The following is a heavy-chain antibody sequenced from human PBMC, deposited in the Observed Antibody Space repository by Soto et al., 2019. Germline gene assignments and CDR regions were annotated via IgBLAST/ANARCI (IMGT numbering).Heavy chain of an antibody. CDR2: TIPAFGTA. J-gene: IGHJ4*02. V-gene: IGHV1-69*06. Sequence: QVHLVQSGAEVKSPGYAVKVSCKVSGAGDTFSNYGLNWMRQAPGQGLEWMGGTIPAFGTANYAQKFQGRVTITAETSTTTAYMELSLLRSDDTAVYYCWRHDKTALPPLVSWGQGTLVSVSS. CDR3: WRHDKTALPPLVS. D-gene: IGHD1-1*01. CDR1: GAGDTFSNYG.